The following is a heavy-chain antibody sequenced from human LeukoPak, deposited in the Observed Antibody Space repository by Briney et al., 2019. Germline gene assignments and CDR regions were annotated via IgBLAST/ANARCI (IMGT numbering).Heavy chain of an antibody. V-gene: IGHV3-23*01. CDR3: AKSIPKRQWLVGYFDY. J-gene: IGHJ4*02. Sequence: GGSLRLSCAASGFTFSSYAMRWVRQVPGKGLEWVSAISGSGGSTYYADSVKGRFTISRDNSKNTLYLQMNSLRAEDTAVYYCAKSIPKRQWLVGYFDYWGQGTLVTVSS. D-gene: IGHD6-19*01. CDR1: GFTFSSYA. CDR2: ISGSGGST.